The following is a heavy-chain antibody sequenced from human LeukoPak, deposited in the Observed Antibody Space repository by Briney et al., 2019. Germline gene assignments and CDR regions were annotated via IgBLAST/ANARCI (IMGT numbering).Heavy chain of an antibody. CDR1: GFTFSSYA. CDR2: ISYDGSNK. D-gene: IGHD3-9*01. Sequence: GGSLRLSCAASGFTFSSYAMHWVRQAPGKGLEWVAVISYDGSNKYYADSVKGRFTISRDNSKNALYLQMNSLRAEDTAVYYCARGWPSYYDILTGYFHYWGQGTLVTVSS. V-gene: IGHV3-30*04. CDR3: ARGWPSYYDILTGYFHY. J-gene: IGHJ4*02.